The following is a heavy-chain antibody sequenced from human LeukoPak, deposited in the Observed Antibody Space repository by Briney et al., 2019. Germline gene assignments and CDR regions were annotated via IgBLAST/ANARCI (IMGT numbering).Heavy chain of an antibody. CDR2: IYYSGST. V-gene: IGHV4-59*01. Sequence: PSETLSLTCTVSGGSISSYYWSWIRQPPGKGLEWIGYIYYSGSTNYNPSLKSRVTISVDTSKNQFSLKLSSVTAADTAVYYCARRDTNDAFDIWGQGTVVTVSS. CDR3: ARRDTNDAFDI. CDR1: GGSISSYY. J-gene: IGHJ3*02.